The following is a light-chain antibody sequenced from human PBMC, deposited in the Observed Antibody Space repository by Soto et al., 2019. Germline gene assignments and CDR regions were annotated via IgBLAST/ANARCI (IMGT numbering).Light chain of an antibody. J-gene: IGKJ3*01. CDR3: QQYDHLPIT. CDR2: DAS. CDR1: QDISNY. V-gene: IGKV1-33*01. Sequence: DIQMTQSPSSLSASVGDRVTITCQASQDISNYLNWYQQKPGKAPKLLIYDASNLETGVPSRFSQSGSRTDFTFTISSLQPQDIATYYCQQYDHLPITVGPGTKEDIK.